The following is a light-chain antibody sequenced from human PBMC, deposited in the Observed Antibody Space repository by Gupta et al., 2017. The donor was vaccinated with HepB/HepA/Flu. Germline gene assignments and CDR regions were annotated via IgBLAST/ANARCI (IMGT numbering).Light chain of an antibody. CDR1: QSVSSN. J-gene: IGKJ1*01. CDR3: QQNNNWPGT. V-gene: IGKV3-15*01. Sequence: EIVMTQSPATLSVSPGERATLSCRASQSVSSNLAWYQRKPGQAPRLLIYGASTRATGIPARFSGSGSGTEFTLTISSLQSGDFAVYYCQQNNNWPGTFGQGTKVEIK. CDR2: GAS.